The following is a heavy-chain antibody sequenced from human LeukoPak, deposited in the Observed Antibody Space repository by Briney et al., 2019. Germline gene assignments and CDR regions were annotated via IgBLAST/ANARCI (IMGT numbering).Heavy chain of an antibody. V-gene: IGHV4-59*01. CDR3: ARHPYDAFDI. CDR1: GGSISSYY. Sequence: SETLSLTCTASGGSISSYYWSWIRQPPGKGLEWIGYIYYSGSTNYNPSLKSRVTISVDTSKNQFSLKLSPVTAADTAVYYCARHPYDAFDIWGQGTMVTVSS. CDR2: IYYSGST. J-gene: IGHJ3*02.